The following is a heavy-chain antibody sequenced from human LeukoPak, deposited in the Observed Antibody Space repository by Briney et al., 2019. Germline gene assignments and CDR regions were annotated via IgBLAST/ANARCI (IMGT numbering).Heavy chain of an antibody. Sequence: PGRSLRLSCAASGFTFSTYGMHWVRQAPGKGLEWVSAISGSGGSTYYADSVKGRFTISRDNSKNTLYLQMNSLRAEDTAVYYCAKDKEAIAGSPVPAEYFQHWGQGTLVTVSS. V-gene: IGHV3-23*01. J-gene: IGHJ1*01. CDR3: AKDKEAIAGSPVPAEYFQH. D-gene: IGHD6-13*01. CDR2: ISGSGGST. CDR1: GFTFSTYG.